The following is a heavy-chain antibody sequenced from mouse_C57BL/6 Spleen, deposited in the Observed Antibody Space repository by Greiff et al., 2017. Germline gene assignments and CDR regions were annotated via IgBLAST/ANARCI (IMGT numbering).Heavy chain of an antibody. CDR1: GYSITSGYY. V-gene: IGHV3-6*01. J-gene: IGHJ3*01. Sequence: EVKLQESGPGLVKPSQSLSLTCSVTGYSITSGYYWNWIRQFPGNKLEWMGYIRYDGSNNYNPSLKNRISITRDPSKNQFFLKLNSVTTEDTATDYCARAPIYDGFLFAYWGQGTLVTVSA. CDR2: IRYDGSN. D-gene: IGHD2-3*01. CDR3: ARAPIYDGFLFAY.